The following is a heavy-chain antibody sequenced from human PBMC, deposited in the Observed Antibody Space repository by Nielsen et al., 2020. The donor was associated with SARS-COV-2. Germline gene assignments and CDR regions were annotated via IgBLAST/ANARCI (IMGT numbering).Heavy chain of an antibody. CDR3: ARETGDYTSSWFDY. CDR2: ISYDGSNK. J-gene: IGHJ5*01. D-gene: IGHD6-13*01. CDR1: GFTFSSYG. V-gene: IGHV3-30*03. Sequence: GESLKISCAASGFTFSSYGMHWVRQAPGKGLEWVAVISYDGSNKYYADSVKGRFTISRDNSMDTLYLQMNSLRHEDTAVYYCARETGDYTSSWFDYWGQGTLVTVSS.